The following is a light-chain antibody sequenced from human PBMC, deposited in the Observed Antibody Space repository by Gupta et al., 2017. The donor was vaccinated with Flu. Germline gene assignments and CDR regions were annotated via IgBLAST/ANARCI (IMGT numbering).Light chain of an antibody. CDR3: QAWDSSTDYV. CDR2: QDS. J-gene: IGLJ1*01. V-gene: IGLV3-1*01. CDR1: KLGDKY. Sequence: SYELTQPPSVSVSPGQTASITCSGDKLGDKYACWYQQKPGQSPVLVIYQDSKRPSGISERFSGSNSGNTATLTISGTQAMDEADYYCQAWDSSTDYVFGTGTKVTVL.